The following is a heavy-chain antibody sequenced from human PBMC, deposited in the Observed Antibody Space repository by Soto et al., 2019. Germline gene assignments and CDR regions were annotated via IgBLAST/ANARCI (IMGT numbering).Heavy chain of an antibody. J-gene: IGHJ3*01. CDR1: GGSISSYY. D-gene: IGHD3-9*01. CDR2: IYTSGST. CDR3: ARDRSYYDILPAYYTDAFDL. V-gene: IGHV4-4*07. Sequence: SETLSLTCTVSGGSISSYYWSWIRQPAGKGLEWIGRIYTSGSTNYNPSLKSRVTMSVDTSKNQFSLKLSSVTAADTAVYYCARDRSYYDILPAYYTDAFDLWGQGTMVTVSS.